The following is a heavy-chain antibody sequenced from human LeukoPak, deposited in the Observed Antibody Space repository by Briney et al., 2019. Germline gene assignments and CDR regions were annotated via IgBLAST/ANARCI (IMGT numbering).Heavy chain of an antibody. CDR2: ISTYKGKI. D-gene: IGHD6-19*01. CDR1: GYTFTSYT. V-gene: IGHV1-18*01. CDR3: AREPTDSSGWFLSFDH. J-gene: IGHJ4*02. Sequence: GASVKVSCKAFGYTFTSYTISWVRQAPGQGLEWMGWISTYKGKIKYAQKFQGRVTMTTDTSTSTAYMELRSLRSDDTAVYYCAREPTDSSGWFLSFDHWGQGTLVTVSS.